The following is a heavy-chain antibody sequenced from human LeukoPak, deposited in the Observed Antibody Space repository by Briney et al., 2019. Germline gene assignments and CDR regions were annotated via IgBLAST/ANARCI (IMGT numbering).Heavy chain of an antibody. CDR3: SHSGKYDFWSGTF. V-gene: IGHV3-49*04. CDR1: GHTSDDYT. CDR2: ITRKSYGGTT. D-gene: IGHD3-3*01. Sequence: GGSLRLSCTASGHTSDDYTVTWVRQAPGKGLEWVGFITRKSYGGTTEYAAAVKGRFTISRDDSKSIAYLEMSSLKTEDTGVYYCSHSGKYDFWSGTFWGQGTLVIVSS. J-gene: IGHJ4*02.